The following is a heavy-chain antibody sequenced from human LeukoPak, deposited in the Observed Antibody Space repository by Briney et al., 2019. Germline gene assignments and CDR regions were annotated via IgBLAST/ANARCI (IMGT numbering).Heavy chain of an antibody. Sequence: GGSLRLSCAASGFTFSSYWMHWVRQAPGKGLEWVAVISYDGSNKYYADSVKGRFTISRDNSKNTLYLQMNSLRAEDTAVYYCARGGSSWEPDNLYFDYWGQGTLVTVSS. J-gene: IGHJ4*02. D-gene: IGHD6-13*01. CDR3: ARGGSSWEPDNLYFDY. CDR2: ISYDGSNK. CDR1: GFTFSSYW. V-gene: IGHV3-30*03.